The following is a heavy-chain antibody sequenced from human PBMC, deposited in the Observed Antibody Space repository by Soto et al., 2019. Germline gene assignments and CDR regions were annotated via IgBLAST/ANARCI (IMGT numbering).Heavy chain of an antibody. CDR2: IIPISGTA. J-gene: IGHJ6*02. CDR3: ARSQGSSTSLEIYYIYYYGMDV. V-gene: IGHV1-69*01. CDR1: GGTFSSYA. Sequence: QVQLVQSGAEVKKPGSSVKVSCKASGGTFSSYAISWVRQAPGQGLEWMGGIIPISGTANYAQKSQGRVTITADEATSTADMELGSRRAEDTAVYYCARSQGSSTSLEIYYIYYYGMDVWGQGATVTVSS. D-gene: IGHD2-2*01.